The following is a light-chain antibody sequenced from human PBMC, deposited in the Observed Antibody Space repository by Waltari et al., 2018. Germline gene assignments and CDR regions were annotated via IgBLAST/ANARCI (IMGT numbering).Light chain of an antibody. Sequence: QSALPQPASVSGSPGQSITISCTGTSSDSGGYNLVSWYHQHPDKAPKRMIYEVSNRPSGVSDRFPGSKSGNTASLTISGLQAEDEADYYCCSYAGSDTFVVLGGGTKLTVL. V-gene: IGLV2-23*02. CDR1: SSDSGGYNL. J-gene: IGLJ2*01. CDR2: EVS. CDR3: CSYAGSDTFVV.